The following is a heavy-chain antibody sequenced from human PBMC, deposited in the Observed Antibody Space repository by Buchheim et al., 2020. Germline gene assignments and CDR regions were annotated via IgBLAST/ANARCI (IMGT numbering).Heavy chain of an antibody. D-gene: IGHD3-10*01. V-gene: IGHV4-34*01. CDR3: ARGPRFSPHQRWFDP. Sequence: QVQLQQWGAGLLKPSKTLSLSCAVYGGSFSGYFWSWIRQPPGKGLEWIGEINHSGSTNYNPSLKSRVTISVDTSKNQVSLKLSSVTAADTAVYYCARGPRFSPHQRWFDPWGQGTL. J-gene: IGHJ5*02. CDR1: GGSFSGYF. CDR2: INHSGST.